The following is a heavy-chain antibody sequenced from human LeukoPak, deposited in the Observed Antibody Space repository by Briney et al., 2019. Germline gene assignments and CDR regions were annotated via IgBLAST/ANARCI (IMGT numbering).Heavy chain of an antibody. CDR2: ISASGGST. CDR1: GFTFSSYA. J-gene: IGHJ5*02. Sequence: GGSLRLSCAASGFTFSSYAMSWVRQAPGKWLECVSAISASGGSTYYADSVKGRFTISRDNSKNTLYLQMNSLRAEDTDVYYCAKVPYRGFDPWGQGTLVTVSS. CDR3: AKVPYRGFDP. V-gene: IGHV3-23*01.